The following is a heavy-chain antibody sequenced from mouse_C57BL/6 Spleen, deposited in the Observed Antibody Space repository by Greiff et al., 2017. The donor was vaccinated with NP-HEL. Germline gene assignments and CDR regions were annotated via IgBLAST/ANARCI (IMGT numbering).Heavy chain of an antibody. V-gene: IGHV1-64*01. CDR3: ARVYDYDARAYFDY. D-gene: IGHD2-4*01. CDR2: IHPNSGST. CDR1: GYTFTSYW. J-gene: IGHJ2*01. Sequence: QVQLQQPGAELVKPGASVKLSCKASGYTFTSYWMHWVKQRPGQGLEWIGMIHPNSGSTNYNEKFKSTSTLTVDKSSSTAYMQLSSLTSEDSAVYYCARVYDYDARAYFDYWGQGTTLTVSS.